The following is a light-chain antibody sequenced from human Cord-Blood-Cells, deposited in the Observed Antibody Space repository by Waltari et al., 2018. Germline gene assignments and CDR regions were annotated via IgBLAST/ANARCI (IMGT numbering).Light chain of an antibody. CDR1: SSAVGSYNL. CDR2: EGS. Sequence: QSALTPPASVSGSPGQSLTISCTGTSSAVGSYNLVSWYQQHPGKAPKLMIYEGSKRPSGVSNRFSGSKSGNTASLTISGLQAEDEADYYCCSYAGSVVFGGGTKLTVL. V-gene: IGLV2-23*01. CDR3: CSYAGSVV. J-gene: IGLJ2*01.